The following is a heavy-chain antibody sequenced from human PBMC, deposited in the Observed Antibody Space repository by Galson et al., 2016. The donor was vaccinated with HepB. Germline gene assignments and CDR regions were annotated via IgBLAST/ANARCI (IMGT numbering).Heavy chain of an antibody. V-gene: IGHV4/OR15-8*02. CDR1: GDSISSSNW. CDR3: ARRRLLWFGETRKNGCNWFDP. J-gene: IGHJ5*02. D-gene: IGHD3-10*01. CDR2: IYHSGNT. Sequence: SETLSLTCVVSGDSISSSNWWSWVRQPPGKGLEWIGEIYHSGNTNLNPSLKSRVTISVDKSKNQFSLKLRSATAADTGVYYCARRRLLWFGETRKNGCNWFDPWGQGTLVSVSS.